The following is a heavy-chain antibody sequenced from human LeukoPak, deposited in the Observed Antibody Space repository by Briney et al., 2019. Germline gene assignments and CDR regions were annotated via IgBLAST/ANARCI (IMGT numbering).Heavy chain of an antibody. D-gene: IGHD3-22*01. Sequence: ASVKVSCKASGYTFTSYYMHWVRQAPGQGLEWMGIINPSGGSTSYAQKFQGRVTMTRDMSTSTVYMELSSLRSEDTAVYYCARGLYYYDSSGYAFDSWGQGTLVTVSS. CDR3: ARGLYYYDSSGYAFDS. V-gene: IGHV1-46*01. CDR2: INPSGGST. CDR1: GYTFTSYY. J-gene: IGHJ4*02.